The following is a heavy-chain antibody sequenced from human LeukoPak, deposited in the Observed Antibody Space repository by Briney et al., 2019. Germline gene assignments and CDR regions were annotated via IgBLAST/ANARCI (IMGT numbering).Heavy chain of an antibody. CDR2: INPNSGGT. Sequence: ASVKVSCKASGYTFTGYYMHWVRQAPGQGLEWMGWINPNSGGTNYAQKFQGRVTMTRDTSISTAYMELRSLRSDDTAVYYCARVRTNEELRDYWGQGTLVTVSS. J-gene: IGHJ4*02. CDR1: GYTFTGYY. CDR3: ARVRTNEELRDY. D-gene: IGHD1-7*01. V-gene: IGHV1-2*02.